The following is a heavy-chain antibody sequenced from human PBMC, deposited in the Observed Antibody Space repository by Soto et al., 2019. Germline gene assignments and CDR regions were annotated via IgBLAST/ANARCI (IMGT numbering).Heavy chain of an antibody. CDR2: ISGSGGST. CDR3: AKSKKGYYDSSGYYSVYYFDY. Sequence: GGSLRLSCAASGFTFSSYAMSWVRQAPGKGLEWVSAISGSGGSTYYADSVKGRFTISRDNSKNTLYLQMNSPRAEDTAVYYCAKSKKGYYDSSGYYSVYYFDYWGQGTLVTVSS. V-gene: IGHV3-23*01. D-gene: IGHD3-22*01. CDR1: GFTFSSYA. J-gene: IGHJ4*02.